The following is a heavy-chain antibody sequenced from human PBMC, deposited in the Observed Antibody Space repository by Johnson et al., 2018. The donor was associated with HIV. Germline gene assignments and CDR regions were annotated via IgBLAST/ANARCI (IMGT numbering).Heavy chain of an antibody. CDR1: EFTFSAFC. CDR2: ISYDGSKK. D-gene: IGHD3-16*01. CDR3: AKDIVWGDLVFAFDT. V-gene: IGHV3-30*18. J-gene: IGHJ3*02. Sequence: QVQLVESGGCVVQPGRSLRLSCAASEFTFSAFCMHWVRQAPGKGLEWVAVISYDGSKKYYADSVKGRFTISRDTSKNTLYLQMNSLRAEDTAVYYGAKDIVWGDLVFAFDTGGQGAMVTVSS.